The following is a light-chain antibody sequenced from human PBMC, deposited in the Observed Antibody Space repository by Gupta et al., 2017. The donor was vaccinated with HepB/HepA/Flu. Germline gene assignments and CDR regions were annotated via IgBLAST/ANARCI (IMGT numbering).Light chain of an antibody. CDR1: QSVSRSY. Sequence: EIVLTQSPGTLSLSPGERATLSCRASQSVSRSYLAWYQQKPGQAPRLLIYGASSRATGIPDRFSGSGSGTDFTLTISRLEPEDVAVYYCQQYGSSPPMCSFGQGTKLEIK. CDR3: QQYGSSPPMCS. V-gene: IGKV3-20*01. CDR2: GAS. J-gene: IGKJ2*04.